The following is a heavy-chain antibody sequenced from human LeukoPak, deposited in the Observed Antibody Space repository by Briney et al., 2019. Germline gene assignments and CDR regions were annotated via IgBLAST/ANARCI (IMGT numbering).Heavy chain of an antibody. CDR3: ARHAYDYGDPRGAFDI. CDR1: GGSISDYY. Sequence: SETLSLTCTVSGGSISDYYWSWIRQPPGKGLEWIGYIHYSGSTNYYPSLKSRVTISVDTSKNQFSLKLSSVTAADTAVYYCARHAYDYGDPRGAFDIWGQGTMVTVSS. J-gene: IGHJ3*02. V-gene: IGHV4-59*08. CDR2: IHYSGST. D-gene: IGHD4-17*01.